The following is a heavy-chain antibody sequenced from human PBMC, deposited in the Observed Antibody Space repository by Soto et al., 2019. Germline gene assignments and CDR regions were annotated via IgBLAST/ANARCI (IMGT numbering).Heavy chain of an antibody. CDR1: GFTFSSYA. V-gene: IGHV3-30-3*01. D-gene: IGHD3-3*01. CDR3: ARDLATFKYYFWSGYVDY. Sequence: QVQLVESGGGVVQPGRSLRLSCAASGFTFSSYAMHWVRQAPGKGLEWVAVISYDGSNKYYADSVKGRFTISRDNSKNTLYLQMNSLRAEDTAVYYCARDLATFKYYFWSGYVDYWGQGTLVTVSS. CDR2: ISYDGSNK. J-gene: IGHJ4*02.